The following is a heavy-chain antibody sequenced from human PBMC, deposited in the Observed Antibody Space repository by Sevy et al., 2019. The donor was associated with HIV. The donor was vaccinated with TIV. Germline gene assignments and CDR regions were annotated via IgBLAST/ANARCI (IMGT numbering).Heavy chain of an antibody. Sequence: LSLTCAASGFTVSSNYMSWVRQAPGKGLEWVSVIYSGGSTYYADSVKGRFTISRDNSKNTLYLQMNSLRAEDTAVYYCARAAGSGYSGYDSPYYFDYWGQGTLVTVSS. V-gene: IGHV3-53*01. CDR3: ARAAGSGYSGYDSPYYFDY. CDR1: GFTVSSNY. J-gene: IGHJ4*02. CDR2: IYSGGST. D-gene: IGHD5-12*01.